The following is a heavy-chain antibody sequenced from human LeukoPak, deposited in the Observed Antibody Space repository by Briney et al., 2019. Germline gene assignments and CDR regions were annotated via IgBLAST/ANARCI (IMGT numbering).Heavy chain of an antibody. D-gene: IGHD4-17*01. V-gene: IGHV1-18*01. J-gene: IGHJ6*02. CDR1: GYTFTSYG. Sequence: ASVKVSCKASGYTFTSYGISWVRQAPGQGLEWMGWISAYNGNTNYAQKLQGRVTMTTDTSTSTAYMELRSLRADDTAVYYCARDPLRSVYDDYLLHYYYGMDVWGQGTTVTVSS. CDR3: ARDPLRSVYDDYLLHYYYGMDV. CDR2: ISAYNGNT.